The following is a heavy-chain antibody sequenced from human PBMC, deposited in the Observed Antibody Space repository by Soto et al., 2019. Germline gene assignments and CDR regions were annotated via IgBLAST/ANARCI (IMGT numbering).Heavy chain of an antibody. V-gene: IGHV4-4*02. CDR3: ARRTDYYASSGTFDY. CDR1: GGSISSNNW. Sequence: QVQLQESGPGLVKPSGTLSLTCAVSGGSISSNNWWSWVRQPPGKGLEWIGEIYHSGSTNYNPSLESRVTILVDKSKNQFSLSLSSVTAADTAVYYCARRTDYYASSGTFDYWGQGTLVTVSS. D-gene: IGHD3-22*01. CDR2: IYHSGST. J-gene: IGHJ4*02.